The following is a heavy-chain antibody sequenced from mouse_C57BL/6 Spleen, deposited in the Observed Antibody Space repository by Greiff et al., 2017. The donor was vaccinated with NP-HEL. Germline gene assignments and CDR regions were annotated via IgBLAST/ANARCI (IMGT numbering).Heavy chain of an antibody. Sequence: QVQLKESGPGLVQPSQSLSITCTASGSSLTCFGLHWVRHSPGMGLEWLGVIWRGGSTYYNAAFISRLSISKDNSKSQVFFKMNSLQADDTAIYYCAGGVHYAVDYGGQGTSGTVSS. CDR1: GSSLTCFG. CDR3: AGGVHYAVDY. V-gene: IGHV2-2*01. CDR2: IWRGGST. J-gene: IGHJ4*01.